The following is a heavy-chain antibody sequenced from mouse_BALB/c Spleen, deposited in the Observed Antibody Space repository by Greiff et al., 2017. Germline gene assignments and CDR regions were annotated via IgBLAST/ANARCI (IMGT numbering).Heavy chain of an antibody. CDR1: GYAFTNYL. V-gene: IGHV1-54*01. D-gene: IGHD1-2*01. CDR2: INPGSGGT. CDR3: ARAYYGYGGMDY. J-gene: IGHJ4*01. Sequence: VQLVESGAELVRPGTSVKVSCKASGYAFTNYLIEWVKQRPGQGLEWIGVINPGSGGTNYNEKFKGKATLTADKSSSTAYMQLSSLTSDDSAVYFCARAYYGYGGMDYWGQGTSVTVSS.